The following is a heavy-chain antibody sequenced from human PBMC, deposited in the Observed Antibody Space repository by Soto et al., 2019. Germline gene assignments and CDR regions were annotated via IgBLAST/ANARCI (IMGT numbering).Heavy chain of an antibody. V-gene: IGHV1-69*13. CDR3: AREVTIFGVVGWFDP. D-gene: IGHD3-3*01. Sequence: SVKVSCKASGGTFSSYAISWVRQAPGQGLEWMGGIIPIFGTANYAQKFQGRVTITADESTSTAYMELSSLRSEDTAVYYCAREVTIFGVVGWFDPWGQGTLVTVSS. J-gene: IGHJ5*02. CDR2: IIPIFGTA. CDR1: GGTFSSYA.